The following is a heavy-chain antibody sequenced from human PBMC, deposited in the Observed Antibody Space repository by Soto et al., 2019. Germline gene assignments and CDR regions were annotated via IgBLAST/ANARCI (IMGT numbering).Heavy chain of an antibody. V-gene: IGHV3-74*01. D-gene: IGHD6-13*01. CDR1: GFTFSSYW. CDR2: INSDGSST. Sequence: GGSLRLSCAASGFTFSSYWMHWVRQAPGKGLVWVSRINSDGSSTSYADSVKGRFTISRDNSKNTLYLQMNSLRAEDTAVYYCAKGSRIIAAAGTCDYWGQGTLVTVSS. J-gene: IGHJ4*02. CDR3: AKGSRIIAAAGTCDY.